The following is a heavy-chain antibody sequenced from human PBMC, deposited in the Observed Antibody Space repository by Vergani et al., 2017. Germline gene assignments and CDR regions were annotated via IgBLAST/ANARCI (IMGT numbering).Heavy chain of an antibody. CDR2: INPNSGGT. D-gene: IGHD2-2*01. CDR1: GYTFTGYY. J-gene: IGHJ3*02. Sequence: QVQLVQSGAEVKKPGASVKVSCKASGYTFTGYYMHWVRQAPGQGLEWMGWINPNSGGTNYAQKFQGRVTMTRATSISTAYMELSRLRSDDTAVYYCARENCSSTSCYDGDDAFDIWGQGTMVTVSS. CDR3: ARENCSSTSCYDGDDAFDI. V-gene: IGHV1-2*02.